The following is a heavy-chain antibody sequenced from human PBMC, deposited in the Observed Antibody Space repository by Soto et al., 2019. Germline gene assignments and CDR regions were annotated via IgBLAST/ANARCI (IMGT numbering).Heavy chain of an antibody. Sequence: ASVKVSCKASGYTFTSYGISWVRQAPGQGLEWMGWISAYNGNTNYAQKLQGRVTMTTDTSTSTAYMELRSLMASDSAIYYCARSGRGGLRWLDFFDLWGQGTQVTVSS. D-gene: IGHD4-17*01. CDR1: GYTFTSYG. J-gene: IGHJ5*02. V-gene: IGHV1-18*01. CDR2: ISAYNGNT. CDR3: ARSGRGGLRWLDFFDL.